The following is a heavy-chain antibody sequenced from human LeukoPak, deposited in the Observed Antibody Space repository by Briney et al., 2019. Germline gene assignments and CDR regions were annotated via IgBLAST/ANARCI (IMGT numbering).Heavy chain of an antibody. CDR3: ARDGFDCGGDCYPGWYGMGV. J-gene: IGHJ6*02. CDR2: ISAYNGNT. D-gene: IGHD2-21*02. V-gene: IGHV1-18*01. CDR1: GYTFTSYG. Sequence: ASVKVSCKASGYTFTSYGISWVRQAPGQGLEWMGWISAYNGNTNYAQKLQGRVTMTTDTSTSTAYMELRSLRSDDTAVYYCARDGFDCGGDCYPGWYGMGVWGQGTTVTVSS.